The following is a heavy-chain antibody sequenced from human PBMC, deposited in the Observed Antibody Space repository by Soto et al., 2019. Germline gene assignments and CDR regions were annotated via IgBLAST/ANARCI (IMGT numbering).Heavy chain of an antibody. Sequence: SETLSLTCTVSGGSISSSSYYWGWIRQPPGKGLEWIGSIYYSGSTYYNPSLKSRVTISVDTSKNQFSLKLSSVTAADTAVYYCARQIRAVAGTTVDYWGQGTLVTVSS. J-gene: IGHJ4*02. CDR1: GGSISSSSYY. CDR2: IYYSGST. CDR3: ARQIRAVAGTTVDY. D-gene: IGHD6-19*01. V-gene: IGHV4-39*01.